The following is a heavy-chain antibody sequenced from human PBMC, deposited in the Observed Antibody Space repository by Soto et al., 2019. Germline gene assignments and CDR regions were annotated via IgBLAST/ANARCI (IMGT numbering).Heavy chain of an antibody. J-gene: IGHJ6*02. CDR3: AKSGGAFVVVVAATSWKYGVDV. V-gene: IGHV3-23*01. CDR1: GFSFSSYA. D-gene: IGHD2-15*01. Sequence: EGQLLESGGGLIQPGGSLRLSCAASGFSFSSYAMNWVRQAPGRGLEWVSGIRSSGDSTSLADSVKGRFAISRDNSKNTLYLQMSSLRGEDTAVYYCAKSGGAFVVVVAATSWKYGVDVWGQGTTVTV. CDR2: IRSSGDST.